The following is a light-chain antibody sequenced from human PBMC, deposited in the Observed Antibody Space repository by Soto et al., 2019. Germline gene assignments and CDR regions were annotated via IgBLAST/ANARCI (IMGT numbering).Light chain of an antibody. CDR1: QSVSSSY. CDR2: DAS. Sequence: EIVLTQSPGTLSLSPGERATLSCRASQSVSSSYLAWYQQKPGQAPRLLIYDASSRATGIPDRFSGSGSGTDFTLTISRLEPEDFAVYYCQPYGSSPRTFGQGTKVDIK. J-gene: IGKJ1*01. V-gene: IGKV3-20*01. CDR3: QPYGSSPRT.